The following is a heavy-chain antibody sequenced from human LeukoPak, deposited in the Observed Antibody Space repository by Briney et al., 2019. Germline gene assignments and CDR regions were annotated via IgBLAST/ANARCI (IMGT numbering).Heavy chain of an antibody. CDR3: ARGPVAGLYFDY. D-gene: IGHD6-19*01. V-gene: IGHV4-61*02. Sequence: SETLSLTCTVSGGSISSGSDYWSWIRQPAGKGLEWIGRIYTSGRTNYNPSLKSRVTISVDTSKNQFSLKLSSVTAADTAVYYCARGPVAGLYFDYWGQGTLVTVSS. CDR1: GGSISSGSDY. CDR2: IYTSGRT. J-gene: IGHJ4*02.